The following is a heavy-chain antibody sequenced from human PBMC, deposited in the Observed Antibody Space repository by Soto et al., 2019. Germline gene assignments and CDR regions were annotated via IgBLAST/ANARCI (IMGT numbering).Heavy chain of an antibody. CDR1: GGTFSSYA. J-gene: IGHJ4*02. D-gene: IGHD3-9*01. Sequence: SVKVSCKASGGTFSSYAISWVRQAPGQGLEWMGGIIPIFGTANYAQKFQGRVTITADESTSTAYMELSSLRSEDTAVYYCARGLVYDILTGYYSFDYWGQGPWSPSPQ. CDR3: ARGLVYDILTGYYSFDY. V-gene: IGHV1-69*13. CDR2: IIPIFGTA.